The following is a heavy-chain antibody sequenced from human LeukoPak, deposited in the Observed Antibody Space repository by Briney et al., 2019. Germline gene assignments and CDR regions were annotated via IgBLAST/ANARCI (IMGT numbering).Heavy chain of an antibody. Sequence: ASVKVSCQASVYTFTSFGISWVRQAPGQGLEWMGWISAYNGNTNYVQRFQGRVTMNTDTSTSTAYMELRSLRSDDTAMFYCTRDLGVDTSMIFFDYWGQGTLVTVSS. J-gene: IGHJ4*02. CDR2: ISAYNGNT. D-gene: IGHD5-18*01. CDR1: VYTFTSFG. CDR3: TRDLGVDTSMIFFDY. V-gene: IGHV1-18*01.